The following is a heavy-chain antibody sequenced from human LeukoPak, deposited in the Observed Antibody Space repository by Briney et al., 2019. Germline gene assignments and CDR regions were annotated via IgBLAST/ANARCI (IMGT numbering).Heavy chain of an antibody. D-gene: IGHD3-22*01. Sequence: SETLSLTCTVSGGSISSYYWSWIRQPAGKGLEWIGRIYTSGSTNYNPSLKSRVTMSVDTSKNQFSLKLSSVAAADTAVYYCARGAYDSSGYHKCYFDYWGQGTLVTVSS. CDR1: GGSISSYY. J-gene: IGHJ4*02. CDR3: ARGAYDSSGYHKCYFDY. CDR2: IYTSGST. V-gene: IGHV4-4*07.